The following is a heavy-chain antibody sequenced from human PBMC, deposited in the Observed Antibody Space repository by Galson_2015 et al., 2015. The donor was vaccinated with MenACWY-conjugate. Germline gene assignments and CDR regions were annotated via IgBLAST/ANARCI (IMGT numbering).Heavy chain of an antibody. D-gene: IGHD6-19*01. CDR3: AKSDNSGWYVGFDY. Sequence: SLRLSCAASGFTFSNYAMSWVRQAPGKGLVWVSAISASGDNTYYADSVKGRYTISRDNPKNTFHLQMTNLRGEDTALYYCAKSDNSGWYVGFDYWGQGTLVTVSS. V-gene: IGHV3-23*01. J-gene: IGHJ4*02. CDR2: ISASGDNT. CDR1: GFTFSNYA.